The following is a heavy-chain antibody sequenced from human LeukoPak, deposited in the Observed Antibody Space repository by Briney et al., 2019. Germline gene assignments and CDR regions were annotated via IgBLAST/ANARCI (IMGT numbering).Heavy chain of an antibody. CDR3: ARADGVGSTWDQGGSRDAFDI. CDR2: TSAYNGNT. CDR1: GYTFTNYG. D-gene: IGHD6-13*01. J-gene: IGHJ3*02. Sequence: ASVKVSCKASGYTFTNYGISWVRQAPGQGLEWMGWTSAYNGNTNFAQKLQGRVTMTTDTSTSTAYTELSSLRSDDTAVYYCARADGVGSTWDQGGSRDAFDIWGQGTKVTVSS. V-gene: IGHV1-18*01.